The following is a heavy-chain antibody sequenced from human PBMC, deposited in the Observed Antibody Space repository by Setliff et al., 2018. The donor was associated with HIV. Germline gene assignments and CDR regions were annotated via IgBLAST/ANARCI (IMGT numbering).Heavy chain of an antibody. V-gene: IGHV3-21*01. J-gene: IGHJ4*02. CDR1: GFIFNNYA. D-gene: IGHD2-21*01. CDR2: ISSGSSYI. CDR3: ARDSSTAEGGGDNFFDY. Sequence: LRLSCAASGFIFNNYAMSWVRQAPGKGLEWVSSISSGSSYIYYPDSVKGRFTISRDNAKNSLYLRMNSLRADDTAVYYCARDSSTAEGGGDNFFDYWGRGTLVTVSS.